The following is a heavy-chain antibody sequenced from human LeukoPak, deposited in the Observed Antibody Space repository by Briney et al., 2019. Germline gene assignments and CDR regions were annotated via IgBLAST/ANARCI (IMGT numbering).Heavy chain of an antibody. CDR3: APWTYYYGSGSSPFGY. V-gene: IGHV4-59*01. D-gene: IGHD3-10*01. Sequence: SETLSLTCTVSGGSISSYFWSWVRQPPGKGLEWIGYISYSGSTNYNPSLKSRVTISVDTSKTQFSLKVTSVTAADTAVYYCAPWTYYYGSGSSPFGYWGQGTLVTVSS. CDR2: ISYSGST. CDR1: GGSISSYF. J-gene: IGHJ4*02.